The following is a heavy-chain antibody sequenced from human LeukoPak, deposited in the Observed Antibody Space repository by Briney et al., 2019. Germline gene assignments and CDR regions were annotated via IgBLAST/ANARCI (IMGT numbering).Heavy chain of an antibody. J-gene: IGHJ6*03. CDR1: GFSVSNNS. CDR3: AKGGIYRGYYYYYMDV. V-gene: IGHV3-53*01. CDR2: IYSGTT. Sequence: GGSLRLSCTVSGFSVSNNSMSWVRQAPGKGLEWVSFIYSGTTHYSDSVKGRFTISRDNAKNSLFLQMNSLRAEDTAVYYCAKGGIYRGYYYYYMDVWGKGTTVTISS. D-gene: IGHD6-13*01.